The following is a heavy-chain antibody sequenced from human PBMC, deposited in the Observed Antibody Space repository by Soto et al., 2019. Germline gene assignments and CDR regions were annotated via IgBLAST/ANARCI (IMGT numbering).Heavy chain of an antibody. Sequence: ASVKVSCKASGGTFSSYGIIWVRQAPGQGLERMGGIIPIFGTANYAQKFQGRVTITADESTSTAYMELSSLRSEDTAVYYCARESRYCSGGSCYFLPGIDYWGQGTLVTVSS. D-gene: IGHD2-15*01. CDR3: ARESRYCSGGSCYFLPGIDY. CDR1: GGTFSSYG. J-gene: IGHJ4*02. V-gene: IGHV1-69*13. CDR2: IIPIFGTA.